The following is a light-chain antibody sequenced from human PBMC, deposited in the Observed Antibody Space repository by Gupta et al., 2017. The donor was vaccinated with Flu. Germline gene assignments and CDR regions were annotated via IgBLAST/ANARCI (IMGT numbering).Light chain of an antibody. CDR2: KAS. CDR3: MHSTRWPWT. CDR1: QSLVYSDGDSY. J-gene: IGKJ1*01. Sequence: DDVMTQSPLFLSVTLGQPASIACRSSQSLVYSDGDSYVSWFHQRPGQPPRRLIYKASNRDSGVPDRISGSGSGTDCTLRISRVEAEDVGVYYCMHSTRWPWTFGQGTKVEIK. V-gene: IGKV2-30*01.